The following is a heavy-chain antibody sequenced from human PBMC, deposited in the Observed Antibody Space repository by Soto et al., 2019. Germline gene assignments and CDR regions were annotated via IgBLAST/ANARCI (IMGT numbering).Heavy chain of an antibody. Sequence: LTCTVSGGSVSSESHYWSWIRQTPGKGLEWIGYIYYSGSTNYNPSLKSRVTISVDTSKNQFSLKLSSVTAADTAVYYCASTRDGYNLGAFDIWGQGTMVTVSS. CDR3: ASTRDGYNLGAFDI. CDR2: IYYSGST. D-gene: IGHD5-12*01. CDR1: GGSVSSESHY. V-gene: IGHV4-61*01. J-gene: IGHJ3*02.